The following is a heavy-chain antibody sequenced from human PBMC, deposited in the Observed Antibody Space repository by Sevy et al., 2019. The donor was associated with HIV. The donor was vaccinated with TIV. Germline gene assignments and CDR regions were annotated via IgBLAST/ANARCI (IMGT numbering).Heavy chain of an antibody. CDR1: GFTFNNAW. J-gene: IGHJ4*02. CDR3: ATAPGYYDSAPFDY. D-gene: IGHD3-22*01. CDR2: IKSKIDGETT. V-gene: IGHV3-15*01. Sequence: GGSLRLSCAVSGFTFNNAWMNWVRQAPGTGLQWVGLIKSKIDGETTDYAAPVKGGFTISRDDSKNTLFLQMNSLKIEDTAVYYCATAPGYYDSAPFDYWGPGTLDTVSS.